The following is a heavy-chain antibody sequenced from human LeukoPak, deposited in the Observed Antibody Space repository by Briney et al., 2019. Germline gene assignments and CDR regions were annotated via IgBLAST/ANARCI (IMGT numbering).Heavy chain of an antibody. V-gene: IGHV4-34*01. CDR3: ARRPPFHYYHSSGTAAFDI. CDR2: INHSGST. CDR1: GGSFSGYY. J-gene: IGHJ3*02. D-gene: IGHD3-22*01. Sequence: SETLSLTCAVYGGSFSGYYWSWIRQPPGKGLEWIGEINHSGSTNYNPSLKSRVTISVDTSKNQFSLKLSSVTAADTAVDDCARRPPFHYYHSSGTAAFDIWGPGTMVTVSS.